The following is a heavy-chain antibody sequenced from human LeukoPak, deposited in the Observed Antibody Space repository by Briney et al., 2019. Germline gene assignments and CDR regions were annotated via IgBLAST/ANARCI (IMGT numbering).Heavy chain of an antibody. D-gene: IGHD3-10*01. CDR1: GFTFSSYW. CDR3: ARAMVRGVNDY. Sequence: GSLRLSCAASGFTFSSYWMSWVRQAPGKGLEWVANIKQDGSEKYYVDSVKGRFTISRDNAKNSLYLQMSSLRAEDTAVYYCARAMVRGVNDYWGQGTLVTVSS. V-gene: IGHV3-7*01. CDR2: IKQDGSEK. J-gene: IGHJ4*02.